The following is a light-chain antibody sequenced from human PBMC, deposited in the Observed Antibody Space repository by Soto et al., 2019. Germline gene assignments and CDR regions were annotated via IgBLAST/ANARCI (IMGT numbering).Light chain of an antibody. CDR2: EVT. J-gene: IGLJ3*02. V-gene: IGLV2-8*01. CDR1: SSDDGGYNY. CDR3: CSFTSTTARV. Sequence: QSALTQPPSASGSPGQSVTISCTGTSSDDGGYNYVSWYQQHPGKAPKLMIYEVTKRPSGVPDRFSGSKSGNTASLTISGLQAEDEADYYCCSFTSTTARVFGGGTKLNVL.